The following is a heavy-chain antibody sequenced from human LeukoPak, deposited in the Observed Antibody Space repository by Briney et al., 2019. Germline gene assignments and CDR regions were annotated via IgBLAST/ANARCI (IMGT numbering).Heavy chain of an antibody. V-gene: IGHV3-30-3*01. D-gene: IGHD6-13*01. CDR3: ARVPSKVGIAAAAYFDY. CDR2: ISYDGSNK. CDR1: GFTFSSYA. Sequence: GGSLRLSCAASGFTFSSYAMHWVRQAPGKGLEWVAVISYDGSNKYYADSVKGRFTISRDNSKNTLYLQMNSLRAEDTAVYYCARVPSKVGIAAAAYFDYWGQGTLVTVSS. J-gene: IGHJ4*02.